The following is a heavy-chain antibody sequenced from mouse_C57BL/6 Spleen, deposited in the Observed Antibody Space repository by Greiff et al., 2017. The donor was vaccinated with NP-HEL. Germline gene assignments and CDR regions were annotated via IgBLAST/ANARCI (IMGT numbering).Heavy chain of an antibody. CDR2: IRSKSNNYAT. V-gene: IGHV10-1*01. Sequence: EVKLVESGGGLVQPKGSLKLSCAASGFSFNTYAMNWVRQAPGKGLEWVARIRSKSNNYATYYADSVKDRFTISRDDSERMLYLQMNILKAEDTAMYYCGRHLDRNWYFGVRGTAATVTV. CDR1: GFSFNTYA. J-gene: IGHJ1*03. D-gene: IGHD2-14*01. CDR3: GRHLDRNWYFGV.